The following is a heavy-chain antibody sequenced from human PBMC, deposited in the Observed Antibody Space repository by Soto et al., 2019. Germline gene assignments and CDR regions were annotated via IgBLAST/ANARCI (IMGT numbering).Heavy chain of an antibody. CDR1: GGTFSSYA. Sequence: SVKVSCKASGGTFSSYAISWVRQAPGQGLEWMGGIIPIFGTANYAQKVQGRVTITADESTSTAYMELSSLRSEDTAVYYCARGYDFWSGYAPRIYYYYGMDVWGQGTTVTVSS. CDR2: IIPIFGTA. CDR3: ARGYDFWSGYAPRIYYYYGMDV. D-gene: IGHD3-3*01. J-gene: IGHJ6*02. V-gene: IGHV1-69*13.